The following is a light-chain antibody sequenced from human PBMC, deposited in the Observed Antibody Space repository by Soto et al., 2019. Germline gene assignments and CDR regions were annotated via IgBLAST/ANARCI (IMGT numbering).Light chain of an antibody. V-gene: IGKV3D-20*02. Sequence: EIVLTQSPGTLSLSPGERATLSCRASQSVSNNYLAWYQQKPGQAPRLLIYGASNRATGIPDRFSGSGSGTDFTLTISRLEPEDFAVYYCQQRDNWPLTFGGGTRLEI. CDR3: QQRDNWPLT. J-gene: IGKJ5*01. CDR2: GAS. CDR1: QSVSNNY.